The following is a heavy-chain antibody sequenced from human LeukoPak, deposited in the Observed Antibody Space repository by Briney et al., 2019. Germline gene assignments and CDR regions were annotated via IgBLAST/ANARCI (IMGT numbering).Heavy chain of an antibody. Sequence: GGSLRLSCAASGFHFSTYGMHWVRQAPGKGLEWVGVIWYDGSNKIYAESVKGRFTISRDNSKNTLYLQMNSLRTEDTAVYYCARDRSWGSQCYFDYWGQGTLVTVSS. CDR2: IWYDGSNK. V-gene: IGHV3-33*01. CDR1: GFHFSTYG. D-gene: IGHD7-27*01. J-gene: IGHJ4*02. CDR3: ARDRSWGSQCYFDY.